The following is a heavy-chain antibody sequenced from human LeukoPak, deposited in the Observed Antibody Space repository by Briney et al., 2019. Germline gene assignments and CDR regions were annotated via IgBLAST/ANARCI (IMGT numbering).Heavy chain of an antibody. V-gene: IGHV3-30*14. CDR2: ISYDGSNK. CDR1: GFTFSSYA. Sequence: PGGSLRLSCAASGFTFSSYAMHWVRQAPGKGLEWVAVISYDGSNKYYADSVKGRFTISRDNSKNTLYLQMNSLRAEDTAVYYCARQKPISSGWGGAVGYWGQGTLVTVSS. J-gene: IGHJ4*02. CDR3: ARQKPISSGWGGAVGY. D-gene: IGHD6-19*01.